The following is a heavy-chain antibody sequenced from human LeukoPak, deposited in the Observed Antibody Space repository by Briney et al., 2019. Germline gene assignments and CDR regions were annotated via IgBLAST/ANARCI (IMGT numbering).Heavy chain of an antibody. D-gene: IGHD4-17*01. V-gene: IGHV3-23*01. J-gene: IGHJ4*02. CDR3: AKTGRDYGDFFYFDY. CDR1: GFTFSTYA. Sequence: GGSLRLSCATSGFTFSTYAMSWVRQAPGKGLEWVSALNHDGGSTYYADSVKGRFTIFRDNSKNTLYLQISSLRVEDTAVYYCAKTGRDYGDFFYFDYWGQGTLVTVSS. CDR2: LNHDGGST.